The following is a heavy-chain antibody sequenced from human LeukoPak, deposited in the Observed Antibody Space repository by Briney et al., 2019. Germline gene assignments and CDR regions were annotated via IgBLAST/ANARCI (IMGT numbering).Heavy chain of an antibody. CDR2: ISTYNGDT. D-gene: IGHD6-19*01. CDR3: ARNPSKTSGRYIYFDY. V-gene: IGHV1-18*01. J-gene: IGHJ4*02. Sequence: ASVKVSCKSSGYTFTRYSISWVRQPPGQGLEWVGWISTYNGDTNYAQNFQGRLTMITDASTTTAYMELRSLRSAASAIYFCARNPSKTSGRYIYFDYWGQGTLVTVSS. CDR1: GYTFTRYS.